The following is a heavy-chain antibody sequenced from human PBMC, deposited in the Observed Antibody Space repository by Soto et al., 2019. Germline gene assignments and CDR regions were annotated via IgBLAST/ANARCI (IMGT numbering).Heavy chain of an antibody. CDR3: ARGDQYRNYYYGMDV. J-gene: IGHJ6*02. CDR2: ISAYNGNT. D-gene: IGHD2-2*01. Sequence: ASVKVSCKASGYTFTSYGISWVRQAPGQGLEWMGWISAYNGNTNYAQKLQGRVSMTTDTSTSTAYMELRSLRSDDTAVYYCARGDQYRNYYYGMDVWGQGTTVTVSS. CDR1: GYTFTSYG. V-gene: IGHV1-18*04.